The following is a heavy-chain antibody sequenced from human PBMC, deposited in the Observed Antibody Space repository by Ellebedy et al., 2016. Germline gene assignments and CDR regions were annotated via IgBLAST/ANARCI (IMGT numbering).Heavy chain of an antibody. Sequence: GGSLSLSCAASGFTFTNAWMNCVRQATGKGLEWVGRIKSKTDGGAADYAAPVKGRFTISRDDSKNTLYLQMNSLKTEDTAVYFCTTVYRYNYDSVWGQGTLVTVSS. CDR2: IKSKTDGGAA. V-gene: IGHV3-15*01. J-gene: IGHJ4*02. D-gene: IGHD5-18*01. CDR3: TTVYRYNYDSV. CDR1: GFTFTNAW.